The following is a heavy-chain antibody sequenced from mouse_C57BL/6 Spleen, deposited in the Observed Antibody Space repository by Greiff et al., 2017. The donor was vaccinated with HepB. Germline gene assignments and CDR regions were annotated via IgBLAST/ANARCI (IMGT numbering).Heavy chain of an antibody. V-gene: IGHV1-7*01. J-gene: IGHJ4*01. CDR2: INPSSGYT. CDR3: ARYVPDGYYYYAMDY. Sequence: VQLQQSGAELAKPGASVKLSCKASGYTFTSYWMHWVKQRPGQGLEWIGYINPSSGYTKYNQKFKDKATFTADKSSSTAYMQLSSLTYEDSAVYYCARYVPDGYYYYAMDYWGQGTSVTVSS. CDR1: GYTFTSYW. D-gene: IGHD2-3*01.